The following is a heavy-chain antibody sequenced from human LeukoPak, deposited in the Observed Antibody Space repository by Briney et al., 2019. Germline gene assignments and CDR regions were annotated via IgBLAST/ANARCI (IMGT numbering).Heavy chain of an antibody. V-gene: IGHV3-20*04. J-gene: IGHJ4*02. CDR3: ARVGSYSFGDSFDY. CDR1: GFTFDDDA. CDR2: INWNGGST. Sequence: GGSLRLSCAASGFTFDDDAMSWFRQAPEKGLEWVSGINWNGGSTGYADSVKGQFTISRDNSKKSLYLQMNSLRAEDTALYYCARVGSYSFGDSFDYWGQGTLVTVSS. D-gene: IGHD3-10*01.